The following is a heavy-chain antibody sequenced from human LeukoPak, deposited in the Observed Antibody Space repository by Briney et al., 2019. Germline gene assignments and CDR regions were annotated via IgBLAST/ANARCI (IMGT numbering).Heavy chain of an antibody. CDR3: VIAAAGTEITFDY. J-gene: IGHJ4*02. V-gene: IGHV1-2*06. Sequence: ASVTVSCKASGYTFTGYYMHWVRQAPGQGLEWMGRINPSSGGTNYAQKFQGRVTMTRDTSISTAYMELSRLRSDDTAVYYCVIAAAGTEITFDYWGQGTLVTVSS. CDR2: INPSSGGT. CDR1: GYTFTGYY. D-gene: IGHD6-13*01.